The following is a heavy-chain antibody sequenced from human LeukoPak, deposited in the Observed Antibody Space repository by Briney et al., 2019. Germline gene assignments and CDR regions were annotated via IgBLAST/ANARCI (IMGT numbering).Heavy chain of an antibody. CDR2: IYNGGST. CDR3: ARDIAYDSSGYYCPHFDY. J-gene: IGHJ4*02. D-gene: IGHD3-22*01. Sequence: GGSLRLSCAASGFTFSSYAMYWVRQAPGKGLEWVSVIYNGGSTYYADSVKGRFTISRDNSKNTLYLQMNSLRAEDTAVYYCARDIAYDSSGYYCPHFDYWGQGTLVTVSS. CDR1: GFTFSSYA. V-gene: IGHV3-53*01.